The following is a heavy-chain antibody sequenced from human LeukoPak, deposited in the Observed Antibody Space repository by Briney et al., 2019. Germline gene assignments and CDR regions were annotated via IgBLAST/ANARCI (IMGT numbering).Heavy chain of an antibody. J-gene: IGHJ6*04. Sequence: SVKVSCKASGGTFSSYAISWVRQAPGQGLEWMGGIIPIFGTANYAQKFQGRVTITADESTSTAYMELSSLRSEDTAVYHCARLLLLAPFHQYYYGMDVWGKGTTVTVSS. CDR3: ARLLLLAPFHQYYYGMDV. D-gene: IGHD2-15*01. V-gene: IGHV1-69*01. CDR2: IIPIFGTA. CDR1: GGTFSSYA.